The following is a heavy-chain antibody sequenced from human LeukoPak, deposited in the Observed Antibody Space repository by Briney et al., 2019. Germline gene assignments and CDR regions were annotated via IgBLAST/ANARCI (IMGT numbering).Heavy chain of an antibody. D-gene: IGHD3-22*01. CDR3: ARVSGCYDSSGPYYFDY. J-gene: IGHJ4*02. V-gene: IGHV1-46*01. CDR1: GYTFTSYY. CDR2: INPSGGST. Sequence: GASVKVSCKASGYTFTSYYMHWVRQAPGQGLEWMGIINPSGGSTSYAQKFQGRVTMTRDTSTSTVYMELSSLRSEDTAVYYCARVSGCYDSSGPYYFDYWGQGTLVTVSS.